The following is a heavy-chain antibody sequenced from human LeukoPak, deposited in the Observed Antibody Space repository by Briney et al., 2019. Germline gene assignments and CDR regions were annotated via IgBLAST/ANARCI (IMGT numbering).Heavy chain of an antibody. CDR2: IIPIFGTA. V-gene: IGHV1-69*05. Sequence: ASVTVSCKASGGTLSSYAISWVPQAPGQGLGWMGGIIPIFGTANYAQTFQGRVSITTDQSTSTAYMELSSLRSEDTAVYYCARDNSAGANWFARWGQGTLVTVSS. CDR1: GGTLSSYA. J-gene: IGHJ5*02. CDR3: ARDNSAGANWFAR. D-gene: IGHD4-23*01.